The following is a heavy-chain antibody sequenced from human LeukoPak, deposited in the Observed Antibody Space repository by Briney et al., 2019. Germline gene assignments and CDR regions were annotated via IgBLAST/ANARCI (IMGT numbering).Heavy chain of an antibody. D-gene: IGHD3-22*01. J-gene: IGHJ4*02. V-gene: IGHV4-59*01. CDR2: IYYSGST. CDR3: ARARHSSGYYWDY. CDR1: GGSISSYY. Sequence: SETLSLTCTVSGGSISSYYWSWIRQPPGKGLEWIGYIYYSGSTNYNPSLKSRVTISVDTSKNQFSLKLSSVTAADTAVYYCARARHSSGYYWDYWGQGTLVTVTS.